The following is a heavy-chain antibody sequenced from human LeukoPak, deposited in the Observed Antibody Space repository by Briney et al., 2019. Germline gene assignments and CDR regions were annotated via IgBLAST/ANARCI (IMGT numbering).Heavy chain of an antibody. Sequence: SETLSLTCTVSGGSISSGGYYWSWIRQHPGKGLEWIGYIYYSGSTYYNPSLQSRVAISRDTSKNQFSLRLSSVAAADTALYYCVRDNGNWDIDYWGQGALVTVSS. CDR2: IYYSGST. V-gene: IGHV4-31*03. J-gene: IGHJ4*02. CDR3: VRDNGNWDIDY. D-gene: IGHD7-27*01. CDR1: GGSISSGGYY.